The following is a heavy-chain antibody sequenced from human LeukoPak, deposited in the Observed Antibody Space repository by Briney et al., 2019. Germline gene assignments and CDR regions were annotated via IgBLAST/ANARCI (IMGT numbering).Heavy chain of an antibody. V-gene: IGHV4-59*08. Sequence: PSETLSLTCTVSGGSISSYYWSWIRQPPGKGLEWIGYISYSGSTNYNPSLKSRVTISIDTSKNQFSLKLRSVTAADTAIYYCARQGYDILTGYIDAFDIWGQGTLVTVSS. J-gene: IGHJ3*02. CDR2: ISYSGST. D-gene: IGHD3-9*01. CDR3: ARQGYDILTGYIDAFDI. CDR1: GGSISSYY.